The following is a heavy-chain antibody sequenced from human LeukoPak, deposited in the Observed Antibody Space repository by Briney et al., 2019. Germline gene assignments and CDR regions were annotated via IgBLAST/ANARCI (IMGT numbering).Heavy chain of an antibody. CDR2: ISSSGSTI. J-gene: IGHJ4*02. CDR3: ARDQVDTAMVRDPFDY. Sequence: GGSLRLSCAASGSTFSDYYMSWIRQAPGKGLEWVSYISSSGSTIYYADSVKGRFTISRDNAKNSLYLQMNSLRAEDTAVYYCARDQVDTAMVRDPFDYWGQGTLVTVSS. CDR1: GSTFSDYY. V-gene: IGHV3-11*01. D-gene: IGHD5-18*01.